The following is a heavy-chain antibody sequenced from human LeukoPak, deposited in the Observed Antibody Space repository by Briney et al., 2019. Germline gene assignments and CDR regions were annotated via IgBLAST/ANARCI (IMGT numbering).Heavy chain of an antibody. CDR3: AKGLYGDYIDY. Sequence: GGSLRLSXAASGFTFSSYAMSWVRQAPGKGLEWVSAISGSGGSTYYADSVKGRFTISRDNSKNTLYLQMNSLRAEDTSVHYCAKGLYGDYIDYWGQGTLVTVSS. CDR2: ISGSGGST. V-gene: IGHV3-23*01. CDR1: GFTFSSYA. J-gene: IGHJ4*02. D-gene: IGHD4-17*01.